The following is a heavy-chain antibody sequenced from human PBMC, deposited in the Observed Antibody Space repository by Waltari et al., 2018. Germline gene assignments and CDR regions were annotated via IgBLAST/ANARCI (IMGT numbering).Heavy chain of an antibody. Sequence: QVQLMESGGGVVQPGRSLRLSCAASGFTFSSYGMHWVRQAPGKGLEWVAVIWYDGSNKYYADSVKGRFTISRDNSKNTLYLQMNSLRAEDTAVYYCAKAGKWELPLDYWGQGTLVTVSS. V-gene: IGHV3-33*06. CDR2: IWYDGSNK. D-gene: IGHD1-26*01. CDR3: AKAGKWELPLDY. CDR1: GFTFSSYG. J-gene: IGHJ4*02.